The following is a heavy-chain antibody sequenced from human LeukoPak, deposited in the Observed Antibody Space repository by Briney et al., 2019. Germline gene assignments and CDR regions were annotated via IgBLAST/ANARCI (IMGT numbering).Heavy chain of an antibody. J-gene: IGHJ4*02. Sequence: PGRSLRLSCAASGFSFSSYAMHWVRQAPGKGLEWVALISYDGSGKFYADSVKGRFTISRDNSRNTLYLQMYSLRPEDTAVYYCARTHCTDIYYFDYWGQGTLVTVSS. CDR1: GFSFSSYA. D-gene: IGHD3-9*01. V-gene: IGHV3-30*04. CDR2: ISYDGSGK. CDR3: ARTHCTDIYYFDY.